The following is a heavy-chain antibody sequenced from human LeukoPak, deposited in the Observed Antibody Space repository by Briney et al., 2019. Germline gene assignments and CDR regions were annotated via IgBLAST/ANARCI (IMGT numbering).Heavy chain of an antibody. V-gene: IGHV3-48*01. CDR3: AKIGTTVFNY. Sequence: GGSLRLSCAASGFTFSSYRMNWVRQAPGRGLEWVSYISSSSRTIYYADSVKGRFTISRDNSKNTLYLQMNSLRAEDTAVYYCAKIGTTVFNYWGQGTLVTVSS. J-gene: IGHJ4*02. CDR2: ISSSSRTI. CDR1: GFTFSSYR. D-gene: IGHD4-17*01.